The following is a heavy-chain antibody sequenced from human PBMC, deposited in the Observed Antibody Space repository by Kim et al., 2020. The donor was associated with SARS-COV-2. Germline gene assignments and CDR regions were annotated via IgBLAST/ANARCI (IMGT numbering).Heavy chain of an antibody. D-gene: IGHD3-3*01. Sequence: YSDSGKRRFTISRDNSTNTLVLRLNSLRAEDTAVYYCPLVASKLRFLNFEYWGQGTLVTVSP. J-gene: IGHJ4*02. CDR3: PLVASKLRFLNFEY. V-gene: IGHV3-23*01.